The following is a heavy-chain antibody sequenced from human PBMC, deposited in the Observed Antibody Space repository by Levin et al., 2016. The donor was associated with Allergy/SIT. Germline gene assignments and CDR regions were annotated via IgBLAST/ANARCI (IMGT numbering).Heavy chain of an antibody. V-gene: IGHV3-9*01. CDR3: AKSTVVVSATSHFDY. CDR1: GFIFGDFT. CDR2: ISWNTNNI. Sequence: GGSLRLSCVASGFIFGDFTLHWVRQAPGKGLEWVSSISWNTNNIFYADSVKGRFTISRDNAKNSLYLQMNSLRVEDTALYYCAKSTVVVSATSHFDYWGQGALVTVSS. J-gene: IGHJ4*02. D-gene: IGHD2-21*02.